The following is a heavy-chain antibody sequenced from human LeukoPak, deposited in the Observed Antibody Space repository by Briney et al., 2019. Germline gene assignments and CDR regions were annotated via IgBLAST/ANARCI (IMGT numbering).Heavy chain of an antibody. CDR1: GFTFSNYN. CDR2: ITSSGTYT. CDR3: ARRSYCGGDCYGSDAFDI. Sequence: PGGSLRLSCADSGFTFSNYNMNWVRQAPGKAMEWVSSITSSGTYTFYADSVKGRFTISRDNSKNTLYLQMNSLRAEDTAVYYCARRSYCGGDCYGSDAFDIWGQGTMVTVSS. V-gene: IGHV3-21*01. J-gene: IGHJ3*02. D-gene: IGHD2-21*02.